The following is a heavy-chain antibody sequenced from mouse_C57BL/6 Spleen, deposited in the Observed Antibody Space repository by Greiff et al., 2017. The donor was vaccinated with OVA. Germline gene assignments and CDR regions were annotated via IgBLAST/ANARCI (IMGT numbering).Heavy chain of an antibody. D-gene: IGHD1-1*01. CDR1: GFTFSSYG. V-gene: IGHV5-6*02. CDR2: ISSGGSYT. J-gene: IGHJ4*01. CDR3: ARQYYGSSWDYAMDY. Sequence: DVKLVESGGDLVKPGGSLKLSCAASGFTFSSYGMSWVRQTPDKRLEWVATISSGGSYTYYPDSVKGRFTISRDNAKNTLYLQMSSLKSEDTAMYYCARQYYGSSWDYAMDYWGQGTSVTVSS.